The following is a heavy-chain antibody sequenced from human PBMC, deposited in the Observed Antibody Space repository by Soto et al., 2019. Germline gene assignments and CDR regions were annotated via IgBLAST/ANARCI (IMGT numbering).Heavy chain of an antibody. V-gene: IGHV3-23*01. CDR3: AKDLRASSGWFVYFDY. CDR1: GFTFSSYA. CDR2: ISGSGGST. J-gene: IGHJ4*02. Sequence: PGGSLRLSCAASGFTFSSYAMSWVRQAPGKGLEWVSAISGSGGSTYYADSVKGRFTISRDNSKNTLYLQMNSLRAEDTAVYYCAKDLRASSGWFVYFDYWGQGTLVTVSS. D-gene: IGHD6-19*01.